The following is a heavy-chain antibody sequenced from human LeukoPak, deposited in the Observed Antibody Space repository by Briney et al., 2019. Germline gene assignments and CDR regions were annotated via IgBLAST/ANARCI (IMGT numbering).Heavy chain of an antibody. CDR2: IIPILGIA. CDR1: GGTFSSYA. Sequence: ASVKVSCKASGGTFSSYAISWVRQAPGQGLEWMGRIIPILGIANYAQKFQGRVTITADKSTSTAYMELSSLRSEDTAVYYCARPPDTAMVTGPFDYWGQGTLVTVSS. D-gene: IGHD5-18*01. J-gene: IGHJ4*02. V-gene: IGHV1-69*04. CDR3: ARPPDTAMVTGPFDY.